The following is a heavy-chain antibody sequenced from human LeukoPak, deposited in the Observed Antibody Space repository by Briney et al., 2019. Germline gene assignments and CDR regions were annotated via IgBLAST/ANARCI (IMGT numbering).Heavy chain of an antibody. J-gene: IGHJ4*02. CDR1: GGSISSYY. V-gene: IGHV4-59*01. D-gene: IGHD4/OR15-4a*01. CDR3: ARPLVRDYYFDY. CDR2: IYYSGST. Sequence: SETLSLTCTVSGGSISSYYWSWIRQPPGKGLEWIGYIYYSGSTNYNPSLKSRVTISVDTSKNQFSLKLSSVTAADTAVYYCARPLVRDYYFDYWGQGTLVTVSS.